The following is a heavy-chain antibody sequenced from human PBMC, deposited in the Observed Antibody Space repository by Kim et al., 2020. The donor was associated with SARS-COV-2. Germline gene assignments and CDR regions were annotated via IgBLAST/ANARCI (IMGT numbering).Heavy chain of an antibody. Sequence: GGSLRLSCAASGFTFSSYGMSWVRQAPGKGLEWVANIKQDGSEKYYVDSVKGRFTISRDNAKNSLYLQMNGLRAEDTAVYYCAKERGYGRSTRCYFYFD. CDR2: IKQDGSEK. V-gene: IGHV3-7*03. CDR3: AKERGYGRSTRCYFYFD. D-gene: IGHD2-2*01. J-gene: IGHJ4*01. CDR1: GFTFSSYG.